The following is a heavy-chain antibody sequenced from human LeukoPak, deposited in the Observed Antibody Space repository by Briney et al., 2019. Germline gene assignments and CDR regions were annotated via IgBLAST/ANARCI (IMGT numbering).Heavy chain of an antibody. CDR1: GFTFSSYG. CDR2: ISYDGSNK. CDR3: AKDRSYSYYFDY. Sequence: GGSLRLSCAASGFTFSSYGMHWVRQAPGKGLEWVAVISYDGSNKYYADSVKGRFTISRDNSKNTLYLQMNSLRAEDTAVYYCAKDRSYSYYFDYWGQGTLVTVSS. V-gene: IGHV3-30*18. D-gene: IGHD1-26*01. J-gene: IGHJ4*02.